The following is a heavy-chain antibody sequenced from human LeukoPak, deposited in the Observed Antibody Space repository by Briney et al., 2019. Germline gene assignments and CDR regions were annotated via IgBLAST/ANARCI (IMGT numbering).Heavy chain of an antibody. J-gene: IGHJ5*02. D-gene: IGHD3-10*01. V-gene: IGHV3-30*18. CDR2: ISYDGNNQ. Sequence: PGGSLRLSCAASGFTFSTFGMHWVSQAPGTGLEWVAVISYDGNNQYHSDSVKGRFTISRDNSKNTLYLQMNSLRPEDTSLYYCAKEHMLRGVIYWFDPWGQGTLVTVSS. CDR1: GFTFSTFG. CDR3: AKEHMLRGVIYWFDP.